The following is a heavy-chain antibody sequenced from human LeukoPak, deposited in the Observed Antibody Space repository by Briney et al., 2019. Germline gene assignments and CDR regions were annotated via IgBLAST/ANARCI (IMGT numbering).Heavy chain of an antibody. CDR3: AREGLTSVIGFDS. CDR1: GFSFISYA. V-gene: IGHV3-30*02. D-gene: IGHD5/OR15-5a*01. CDR2: MRADGSDI. J-gene: IGHJ5*01. Sequence: GGSLRLSCEASGFSFISYAMLWFRQAPGKGLEWVAFMRADGSDIFYAESLKGRFTISRDSAKNALYLQMNSLRAEDTAIYYCAREGLTSVIGFDSWGQGTLVTVSS.